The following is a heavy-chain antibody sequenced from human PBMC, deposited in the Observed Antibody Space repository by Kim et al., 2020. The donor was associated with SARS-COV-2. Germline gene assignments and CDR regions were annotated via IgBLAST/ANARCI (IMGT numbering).Heavy chain of an antibody. CDR3: AREGIVGATHFDY. CDR1: GGTFSSYA. Sequence: SVKVSCKASGGTFSSYAISWVRQAPGQGLEWMGGIIPIFGTANYAQKFQGRVTITADESTSTAYMELSSLRSEDTAVYYCAREGIVGATHFDYWGQGTLVTVSS. J-gene: IGHJ4*02. CDR2: IIPIFGTA. V-gene: IGHV1-69*13. D-gene: IGHD1-26*01.